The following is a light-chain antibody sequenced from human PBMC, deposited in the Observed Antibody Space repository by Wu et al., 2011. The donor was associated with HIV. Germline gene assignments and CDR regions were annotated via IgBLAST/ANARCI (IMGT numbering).Light chain of an antibody. CDR3: QQCSDWPLT. CDR1: QSVSNY. Sequence: EIVMTQSPATLSLSLGERATLSCRTSQSVSNYLAWYQQKPGQASRLLVYATSNRATGIPARFSGSGSGTDFTLTISSLEPEDFAVYYCQQCSDWPLTFGQGTRLEIK. J-gene: IGKJ5*01. CDR2: ATS. V-gene: IGKV3-11*01.